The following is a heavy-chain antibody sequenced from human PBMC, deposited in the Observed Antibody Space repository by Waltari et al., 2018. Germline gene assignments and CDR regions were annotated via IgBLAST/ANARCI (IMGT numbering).Heavy chain of an antibody. Sequence: QVQLVEYGGGVVQPGRSLGLHRAAAGFTFASSVIHSFRQAPGKGLEWVAVISRDEKNTYYADSVKGRFTVSRDNSKNTIYLQMNSLKTEDTAVYYCAREDYYDRGRIGANFDYWGQGTLVTVSS. D-gene: IGHD3-22*01. J-gene: IGHJ4*02. V-gene: IGHV3-30*01. CDR2: ISRDEKNT. CDR3: AREDYYDRGRIGANFDY. CDR1: GFTFASSV.